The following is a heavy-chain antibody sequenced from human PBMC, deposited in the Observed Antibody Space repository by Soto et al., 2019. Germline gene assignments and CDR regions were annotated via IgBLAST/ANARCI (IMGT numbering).Heavy chain of an antibody. CDR1: GFTFSTHA. V-gene: IGHV3-23*01. CDR2: ITCSGANT. J-gene: IGHJ4*02. D-gene: IGHD1-1*01. CDR3: AILLAATGTSY. Sequence: PGGSLRLSCAASGFTFSTHAMSWVRQAPGKGLEWVSSITCSGANTFYADSVKGRFTISRDNSKNTLHLQVNSLTAEDTAVYYCAILLAATGTSYWGQGTPVTVSS.